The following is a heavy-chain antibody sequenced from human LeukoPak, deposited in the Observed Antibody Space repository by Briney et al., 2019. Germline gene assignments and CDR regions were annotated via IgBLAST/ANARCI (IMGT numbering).Heavy chain of an antibody. D-gene: IGHD3-22*01. Sequence: ASVKVSCKASGYTFTSYDINWVRQATGQGLEWMGWMNPNSGNTGYAQKFQGRVTMTRNTSISTAYMELSSLRSEDTAVYYCARVYYDSSEGASWFDPWGQGTLVTVSS. CDR1: GYTFTSYD. V-gene: IGHV1-8*01. J-gene: IGHJ5*02. CDR3: ARVYYDSSEGASWFDP. CDR2: MNPNSGNT.